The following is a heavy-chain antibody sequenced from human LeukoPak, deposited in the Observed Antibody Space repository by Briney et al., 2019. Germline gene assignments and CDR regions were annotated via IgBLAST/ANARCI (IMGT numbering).Heavy chain of an antibody. Sequence: PGGSLRLSCAASGFTFSSYVMHWVRQAPGKGLKWVAFISYDGSNKYYADSVKGRFTISRDNSKNTLYLQMNSLRVEDTAVYYCASQRDGYNIADYWGQGTLVTVSS. V-gene: IGHV3-30*14. CDR1: GFTFSSYV. J-gene: IGHJ4*02. D-gene: IGHD5-24*01. CDR3: ASQRDGYNIADY. CDR2: ISYDGSNK.